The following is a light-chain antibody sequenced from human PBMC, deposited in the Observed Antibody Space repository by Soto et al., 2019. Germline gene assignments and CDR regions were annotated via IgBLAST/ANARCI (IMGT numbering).Light chain of an antibody. J-gene: IGKJ4*01. CDR1: QSVSSN. CDR2: GAS. V-gene: IGKV3D-15*01. CDR3: QHYNNRPLT. Sequence: EIVMTQSPATLSVSPGERATLSCRASQSVSSNLAWYQQKPGQAPSLLIYGASNRATGIPARFSGSGSGTEFTLTSSSLQAEDFAFYCCQHYNNRPLTFGGGTKVEIK.